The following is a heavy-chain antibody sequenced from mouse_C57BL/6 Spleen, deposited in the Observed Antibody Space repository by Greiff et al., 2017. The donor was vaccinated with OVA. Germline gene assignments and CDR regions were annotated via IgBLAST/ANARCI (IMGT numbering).Heavy chain of an antibody. D-gene: IGHD3-1*01. Sequence: VQLQQSGPELVKPGASVKISCKASGYTFTDYYMNWVKQSHGKSLEWIGDINPNNGGTSYNQKFKGKATLTVDKSSSTAYMELRSLTSEDSAGYYCAREGLRDYFDYWGQGTTLTVSS. CDR3: AREGLRDYFDY. CDR1: GYTFTDYY. J-gene: IGHJ2*01. CDR2: INPNNGGT. V-gene: IGHV1-26*01.